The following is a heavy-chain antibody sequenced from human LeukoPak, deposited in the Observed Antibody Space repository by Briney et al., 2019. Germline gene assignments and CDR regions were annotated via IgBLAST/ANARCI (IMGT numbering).Heavy chain of an antibody. D-gene: IGHD5-12*01. J-gene: IGHJ4*02. CDR2: ISSSGSTI. CDR3: ARRGYSGYDWRFDY. V-gene: IGHV3-48*03. Sequence: GGSLRLSCAVSGFTFSSYEMNWVRQAPGKGLEWVSFISSSGSTIYYADSVKGRFTISRDNAKTSLYLQMNSLRAEDTAVYYCARRGYSGYDWRFDYWGQGTLVTVSS. CDR1: GFTFSSYE.